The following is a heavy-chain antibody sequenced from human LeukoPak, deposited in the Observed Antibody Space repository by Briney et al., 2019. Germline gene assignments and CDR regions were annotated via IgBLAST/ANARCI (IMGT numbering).Heavy chain of an antibody. CDR3: ARDRVAVAGNTLGY. CDR1: GYTFTGYD. J-gene: IGHJ4*02. Sequence: ASVKVSCKASGYTFTGYDMHWVRQAPGQGLEWMGWINPNSGGTNYAQKFQGRVTMTRDTSISTAYMELSRLRSDDTAVYYCARDRVAVAGNTLGYWGQGTLVTVSS. V-gene: IGHV1-2*02. CDR2: INPNSGGT. D-gene: IGHD6-19*01.